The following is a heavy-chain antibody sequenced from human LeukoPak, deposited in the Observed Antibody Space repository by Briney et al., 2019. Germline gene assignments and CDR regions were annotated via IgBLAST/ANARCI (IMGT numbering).Heavy chain of an antibody. CDR3: ARGEGMALVVENAFDI. CDR2: IYYSGST. D-gene: IGHD2-21*01. CDR1: GGSISSYY. J-gene: IGHJ3*02. V-gene: IGHV4-59*08. Sequence: PSGTLSLTCTVSGGSISSYYWSWIRQPPGKGLEWIGYIYYSGSTNYNPSLKSRVTISVDTSKNQFSLKLSSVTAADTAVYYCARGEGMALVVENAFDIWGQGTMVTVSS.